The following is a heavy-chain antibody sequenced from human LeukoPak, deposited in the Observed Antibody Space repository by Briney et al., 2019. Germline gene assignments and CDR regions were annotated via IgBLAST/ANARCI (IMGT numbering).Heavy chain of an antibody. CDR2: IGNGGSNIM. J-gene: IGHJ4*02. Sequence: PGGSLRLSCAASGFTLSDYYMTWIRQAPGKRLEWISYIGNGGSNIMLYADSVKGRFTVFRDYAKNSLYLQMNSLRAEDTAVYYCARDKSNKGHDCWGQGTLVTVSS. CDR1: GFTLSDYY. CDR3: ARDKSNKGHDC. V-gene: IGHV3-11*01.